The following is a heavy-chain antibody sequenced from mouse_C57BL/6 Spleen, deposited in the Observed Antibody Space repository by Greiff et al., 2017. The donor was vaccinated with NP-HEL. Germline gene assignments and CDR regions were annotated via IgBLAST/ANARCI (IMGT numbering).Heavy chain of an antibody. CDR3: TRWTGHYFDY. D-gene: IGHD4-1*01. J-gene: IGHJ2*01. CDR2: IYPGNSDT. V-gene: IGHV1-5*01. Sequence: EVQVVESGTVLARPGASVKMSCKTSGYTFTSYWMHWVKQRPGQGLEWIGAIYPGNSDTSYNQKFKGKAKLTAGTSASTAYMELSSLTNEDSAVYYCTRWTGHYFDYWGQGTTLTVSS. CDR1: GYTFTSYW.